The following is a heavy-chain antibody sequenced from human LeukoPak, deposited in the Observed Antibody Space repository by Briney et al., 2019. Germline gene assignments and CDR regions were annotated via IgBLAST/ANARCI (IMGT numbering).Heavy chain of an antibody. CDR3: ARERTPWGLLGVSDAFDI. J-gene: IGHJ3*02. D-gene: IGHD1-26*01. CDR1: GGSISSGSYY. CDR2: IYTNGNT. Sequence: PSETLSLTCTVSGGSISSGSYYWSWIRQPAGKGLEWIGRIYTNGNTDYNPSLKSRVTISVDTSKNQFSLKVSSVTAADTAVYYCARERTPWGLLGVSDAFDIWGQGTMVTVSS. V-gene: IGHV4-61*02.